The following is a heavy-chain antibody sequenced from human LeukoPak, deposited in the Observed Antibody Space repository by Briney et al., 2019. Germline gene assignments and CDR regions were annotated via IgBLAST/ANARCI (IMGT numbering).Heavy chain of an antibody. D-gene: IGHD6-19*01. CDR1: GFTFSSYA. V-gene: IGHV3-30*04. CDR2: ISYDGSNK. Sequence: GSLRLSCAASGFTFSSYAMHWVRQAPGKGLEWVAVISYDGSNKYYADSVKGRFTISRDNSKNTLYLQMNSLRAEDTAVYYCARDFVPGSEDPFDYWGQGTLVTVSS. CDR3: ARDFVPGSEDPFDY. J-gene: IGHJ4*02.